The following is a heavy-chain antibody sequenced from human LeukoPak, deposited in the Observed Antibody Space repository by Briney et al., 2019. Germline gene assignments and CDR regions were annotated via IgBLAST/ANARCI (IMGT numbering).Heavy chain of an antibody. V-gene: IGHV3-23*01. Sequence: GGSLRLSCAASGFTFSSYAMSWVRQAPGKGLEWVSAISGSGGSTYYADSVKGRFTISRDNSKNTLYLQMNSLRAEDTAVYYCAKDGPLGYCSSTSCPHNWFDPWGQGTLVTVSS. J-gene: IGHJ5*02. D-gene: IGHD2-2*01. CDR1: GFTFSSYA. CDR2: ISGSGGST. CDR3: AKDGPLGYCSSTSCPHNWFDP.